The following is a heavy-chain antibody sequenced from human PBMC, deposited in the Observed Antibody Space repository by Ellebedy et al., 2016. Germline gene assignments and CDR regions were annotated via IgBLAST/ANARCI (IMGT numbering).Heavy chain of an antibody. CDR1: GFTLTNYA. CDR2: ITGDTGTT. J-gene: IGHJ4*02. D-gene: IGHD6-19*01. CDR3: ARGSGWLDY. V-gene: IGHV3-69-1*01. Sequence: GGSLRLSCAASGFTLTNYAMTWIRQSAGEGLEWVSAITGDTGTTYYADSVKGRFTISRDNAKNSLFLQMNSLRAEDTAVYFCARGSGWLDYWGQGTLVTVSS.